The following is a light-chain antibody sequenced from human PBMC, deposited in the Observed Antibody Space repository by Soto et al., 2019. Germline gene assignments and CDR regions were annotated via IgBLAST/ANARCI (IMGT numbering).Light chain of an antibody. CDR3: QSYDSSLSGRGI. J-gene: IGLJ2*01. V-gene: IGLV1-40*01. CDR1: RSNIGAGYD. Sequence: QLVLTQPPSVSGAPGQRVTISCTGSRSNIGAGYDVHWYQQLPGTAPKLLIYGNSNRPSGVPDRFSGSKSGTSASLAITGLQAEDEADYYCQSYDSSLSGRGIFGGGTKLTVL. CDR2: GNS.